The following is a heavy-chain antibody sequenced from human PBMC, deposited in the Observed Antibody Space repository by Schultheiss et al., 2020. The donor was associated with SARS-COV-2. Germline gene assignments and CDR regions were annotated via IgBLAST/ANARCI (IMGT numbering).Heavy chain of an antibody. CDR1: GGSISSYY. CDR2: IYYSGST. D-gene: IGHD1-14*01. Sequence: SETLSLTCTVSGGSISSYYWSWIRQPPGKGLEWIGYIYYSGSTNYNPSLKSRVTISVDTSKNQFSLKLSSVTAADTAVYYCARAGLQGLDYWGQGTLVTVSS. J-gene: IGHJ4*02. CDR3: ARAGLQGLDY. V-gene: IGHV4-59*12.